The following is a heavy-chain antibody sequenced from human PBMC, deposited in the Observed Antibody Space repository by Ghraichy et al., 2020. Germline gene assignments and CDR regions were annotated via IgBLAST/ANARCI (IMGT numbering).Heavy chain of an antibody. CDR2: IFYSGST. J-gene: IGHJ4*02. CDR1: GGSFSGYTYY. D-gene: IGHD6-13*01. CDR3: ARYIPGYSSSCSRPIY. V-gene: IGHV4-39*01. Sequence: SETLSLTCTVSGGSFSGYTYYWGWIRQPPGKGLVWIWSIFYSGSTFYSPSRKTRLTISLDTSKNQFSLKLSSVTATDTAMYYCARYIPGYSSSCSRPIYWGQGTLVTVSS.